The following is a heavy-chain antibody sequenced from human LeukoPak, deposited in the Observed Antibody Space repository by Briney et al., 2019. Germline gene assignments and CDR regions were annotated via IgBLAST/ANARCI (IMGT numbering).Heavy chain of an antibody. D-gene: IGHD2-15*01. V-gene: IGHV3-21*01. Sequence: PGGSLRLSCAASGFTFSSYSMNWVRQAPGKGLEWVSCISSSSSYIYYADSVKGRFTISRDSAKNSLYLQMNSLRAEDTAVYYCARDPGGYCSGGSCYLYYFDYWGQGTLVTVSS. CDR2: ISSSSSYI. CDR1: GFTFSSYS. J-gene: IGHJ4*02. CDR3: ARDPGGYCSGGSCYLYYFDY.